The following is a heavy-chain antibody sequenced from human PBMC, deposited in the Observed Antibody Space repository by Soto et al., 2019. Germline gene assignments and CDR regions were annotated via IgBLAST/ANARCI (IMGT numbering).Heavy chain of an antibody. D-gene: IGHD1-20*01. Sequence: GESLKISCKGSGYSFNNYWIAWVRQMPGKGLEWMGIIYPGDSDTRYSPSFQGQVTISADKSISTAYLQWSSLKASDTAIYYCARRLDNTLDFWGQGTLVTVS. CDR2: IYPGDSDT. CDR1: GYSFNNYW. V-gene: IGHV5-51*01. CDR3: ARRLDNTLDF. J-gene: IGHJ4*02.